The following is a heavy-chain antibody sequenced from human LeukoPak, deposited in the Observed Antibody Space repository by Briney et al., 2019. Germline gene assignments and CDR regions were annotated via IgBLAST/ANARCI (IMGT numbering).Heavy chain of an antibody. CDR3: ARQIVVVPAAVLRRHYYFDY. J-gene: IGHJ4*02. CDR2: IYYSGST. CDR1: GGSISSYY. Sequence: SETLSLTCTVSGGSISSYYWSWIRQPPGKGLEWIGYIYYSGSTNYNPPLKSRVTISVDTSKNQFSLKLSSVTAADTAVYYCARQIVVVPAAVLRRHYYFDYWGQGTLVTVPS. V-gene: IGHV4-59*01. D-gene: IGHD2-2*01.